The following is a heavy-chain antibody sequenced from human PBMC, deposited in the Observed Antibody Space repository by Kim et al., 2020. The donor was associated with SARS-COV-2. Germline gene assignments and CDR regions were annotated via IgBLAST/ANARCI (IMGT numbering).Heavy chain of an antibody. CDR2: INHSGRT. Sequence: SETLSLTCAVYGVSFSGYYWSWIRQPPGKGLDWIGEINHSGRTNYNASLKSRVTISLDTAKHQFSMNLTSVTAADTAVYYCARRLSNTTGWGSHYCDLWGERTLFTVSS. CDR1: GVSFSGYY. D-gene: IGHD3-10*01. CDR3: ARRLSNTTGWGSHYCDL. J-gene: IGHJ4*02. V-gene: IGHV4-34*01.